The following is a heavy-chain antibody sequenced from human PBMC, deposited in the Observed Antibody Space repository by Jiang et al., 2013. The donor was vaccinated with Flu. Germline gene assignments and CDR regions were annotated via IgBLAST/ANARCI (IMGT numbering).Heavy chain of an antibody. D-gene: IGHD3-22*01. CDR1: GFTFSSYA. CDR3: ARDRSYYDSSGIAYYFDY. CDR2: ISYDGSNK. Sequence: GRSLRLSCAASGFTFSSYAMHWVRQAPGKGLEWVAVISYDGSNKYYADSVKGRFTISRDNSKNTLYLQMNSLRAEDTAVYYCARDRSYYDSSGIAYYFDYWGQGTLVTVSS. V-gene: IGHV3-30*01. J-gene: IGHJ4*02.